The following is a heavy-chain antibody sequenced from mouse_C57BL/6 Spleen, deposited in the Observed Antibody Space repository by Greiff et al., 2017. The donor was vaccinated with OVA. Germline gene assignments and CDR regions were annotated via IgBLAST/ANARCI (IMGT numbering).Heavy chain of an antibody. D-gene: IGHD2-2*01. V-gene: IGHV1-69*01. J-gene: IGHJ2*01. CDR2: IDPSDSYT. Sequence: QVQLQQPGAELVMPGASVKLSCKASGYTFTSYWMHWVKQRPGQGLEWIGEIDPSDSYTNYNQKFKGKSTLTVDKSSSTAYMQLSSLTSEDSAVYYCARWGLGGFDYGGQGTTLTVSS. CDR3: ARWGLGGFDY. CDR1: GYTFTSYW.